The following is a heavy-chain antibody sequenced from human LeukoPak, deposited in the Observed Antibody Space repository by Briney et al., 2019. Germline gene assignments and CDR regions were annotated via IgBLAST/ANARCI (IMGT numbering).Heavy chain of an antibody. J-gene: IGHJ4*02. CDR1: GFTFDDYA. CDR3: AKDFVTYYYGSGRSRLHY. V-gene: IGHV3-9*01. Sequence: GGSLRLSCAASGFTFDDYAMHWVRQAPGKGLEWVSGISWNSGSVGYADSVRGRFTISRDNAKNSLYVQMNSLRAEDTAVYYCAKDFVTYYYGSGRSRLHYWGQGTLVTVSS. CDR2: ISWNSGSV. D-gene: IGHD3-10*01.